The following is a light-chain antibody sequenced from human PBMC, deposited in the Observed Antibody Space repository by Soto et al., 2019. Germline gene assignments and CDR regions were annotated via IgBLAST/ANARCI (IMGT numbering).Light chain of an antibody. CDR3: AAWDDSLSGSYA. V-gene: IGLV1-47*01. Sequence: QSVLTQPPSVSGTPGQRVTISCSGASSNIGKNFVYWYQQLPRTTPKLLISRNDQRPSGVPERFSGSKSGTSASLAISGLRSEDEAEYYCAAWDDSLSGSYAFGTGTKLTVL. J-gene: IGLJ1*01. CDR1: SSNIGKNF. CDR2: RND.